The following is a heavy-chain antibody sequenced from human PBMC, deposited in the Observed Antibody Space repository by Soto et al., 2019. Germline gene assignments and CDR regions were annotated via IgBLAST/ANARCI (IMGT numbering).Heavy chain of an antibody. Sequence: VASVKVSCKASRYSFTTYALHWVRQAPGQRLEWMGWINAGNGDTKYSEKFQGRVTITRDTSANTAYMELSSLRSEDTSVYYCARDPGTGAALRAYHFDYWVQGTLVTVSS. CDR1: RYSFTTYA. J-gene: IGHJ4*02. CDR3: ARDPGTGAALRAYHFDY. V-gene: IGHV1-3*01. D-gene: IGHD1-1*01. CDR2: INAGNGDT.